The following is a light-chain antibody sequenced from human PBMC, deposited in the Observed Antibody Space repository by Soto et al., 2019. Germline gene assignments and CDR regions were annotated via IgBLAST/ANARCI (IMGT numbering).Light chain of an antibody. Sequence: QSALTQPASVPGSPGQSITISCTGTSSDFGNYNLVSWYQQHPGKVPKLILFEVNNRPSGVSGRFSGSKSGNTASLTISGLQAEDEADYYCCSFTSSKTHVFGTGTQLTVL. V-gene: IGLV2-23*02. CDR2: EVN. J-gene: IGLJ1*01. CDR3: CSFTSSKTHV. CDR1: SSDFGNYNL.